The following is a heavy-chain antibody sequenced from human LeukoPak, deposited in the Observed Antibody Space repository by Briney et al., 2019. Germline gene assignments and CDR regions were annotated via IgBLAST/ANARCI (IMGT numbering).Heavy chain of an antibody. Sequence: SETLSLTCTVSGGSISSSSYYWGWIRQPPGKGLEWIGSIYYSGSTYYNPSLKSRVTISVDTSKNQFSLKLSSVTAADTAVYYCAYSYTDAFDTWGQGTMVTVSS. V-gene: IGHV4-39*01. D-gene: IGHD5-18*01. CDR3: AYSYTDAFDT. CDR2: IYYSGST. J-gene: IGHJ3*02. CDR1: GGSISSSSYY.